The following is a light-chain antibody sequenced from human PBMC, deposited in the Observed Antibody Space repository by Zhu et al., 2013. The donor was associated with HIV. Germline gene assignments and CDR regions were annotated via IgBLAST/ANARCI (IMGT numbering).Light chain of an antibody. CDR3: SSYTSSSTLVV. CDR1: SSDVGGYNY. J-gene: IGLJ2*01. V-gene: IGLV2-14*01. Sequence: QSALTQPASVSGSPGQSITISCTGTSSDVGGYNYVSWYQQHPGKAPKLMIYEVSYRPSGVSNRFSGSKSGNTASLTISGLLAEDEADYYCSSYTSSSTLVVFGGGTKLTVL. CDR2: EVS.